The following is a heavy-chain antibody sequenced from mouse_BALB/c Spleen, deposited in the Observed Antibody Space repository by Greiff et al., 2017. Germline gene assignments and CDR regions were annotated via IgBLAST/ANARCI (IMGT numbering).Heavy chain of an antibody. CDR3: TRWDTTVVDY. CDR2: IYPGNSDT. J-gene: IGHJ2*01. Sequence: VQLQQSGTVLARPGASVKMSCKASGYSFTSYWMHWVKQRPGQGLEWIGAIYPGNSDTSYNQKFKGKAKLTAVTSASTAYMELSSLTNEDSAVYYCTRWDTTVVDYWGQGTTLTVSS. D-gene: IGHD1-1*01. V-gene: IGHV1-5*01. CDR1: GYSFTSYW.